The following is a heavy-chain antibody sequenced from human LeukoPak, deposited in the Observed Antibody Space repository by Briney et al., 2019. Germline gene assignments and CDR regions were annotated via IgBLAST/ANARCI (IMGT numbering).Heavy chain of an antibody. CDR3: ARDAY. J-gene: IGHJ4*02. CDR2: VYNSGTT. Sequence: SETLSLTCTVSGVSIGSHYWSWFRQSPGKGLEWIGCVYNSGTTVYNPSLTGRVTISVDTSKNQYSLNLRSVTAADAAVYYCARDAYWGQGILVTVSS. CDR1: GVSIGSHY. V-gene: IGHV4-59*11.